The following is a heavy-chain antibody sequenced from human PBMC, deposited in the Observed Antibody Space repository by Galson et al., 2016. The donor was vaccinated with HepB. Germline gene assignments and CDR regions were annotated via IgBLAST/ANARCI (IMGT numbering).Heavy chain of an antibody. J-gene: IGHJ4*02. CDR3: ARHVELDFGVLTFFDY. CDR1: GGSISSRNYY. V-gene: IGHV4-39*01. D-gene: IGHD3-3*01. Sequence: ETLSLTCTVSGGSISSRNYYWAWIRQPPGKGLEWIGSIYYIGTTHYSPSLRSRVTISVDTSKKQFSLRLNSLTAADAAVYYCARHVELDFGVLTFFDYWGQGSLVTVSS. CDR2: IYYIGTT.